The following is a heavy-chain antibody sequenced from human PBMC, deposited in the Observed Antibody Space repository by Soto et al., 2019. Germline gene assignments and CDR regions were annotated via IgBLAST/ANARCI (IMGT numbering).Heavy chain of an antibody. CDR3: AMRASGEPPYYFDS. V-gene: IGHV1-46*01. D-gene: IGHD7-27*01. Sequence: ASVKVSCKASGYTFTSYYMHWVRQAPGQGLEWMGIINPSGGSTSYAQKFQGRVTISVDTSKSQFSLKLSSVAAADTAMYYCAMRASGEPPYYFDSWGQGTMVTVSS. J-gene: IGHJ4*02. CDR1: GYTFTSYY. CDR2: INPSGGST.